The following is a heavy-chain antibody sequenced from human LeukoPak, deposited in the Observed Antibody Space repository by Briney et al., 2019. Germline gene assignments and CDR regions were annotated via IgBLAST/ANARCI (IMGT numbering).Heavy chain of an antibody. J-gene: IGHJ6*03. Sequence: GGSLRLSCAASGFTFSSYWMTWGRQAPGKGLEWVANIKHDGSEKYYVDSVKGRFTISRDNAKNSVYLQMNSLRIEDTAVHYCTSGGHMDVWGEGTTVTVSS. D-gene: IGHD3-10*01. CDR3: TSGGHMDV. CDR1: GFTFSSYW. V-gene: IGHV3-7*01. CDR2: IKHDGSEK.